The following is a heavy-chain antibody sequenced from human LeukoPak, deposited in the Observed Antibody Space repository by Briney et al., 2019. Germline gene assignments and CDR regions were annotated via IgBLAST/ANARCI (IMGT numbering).Heavy chain of an antibody. D-gene: IGHD4-23*01. CDR1: GGSISSYY. J-gene: IGHJ4*02. CDR2: IYYSGST. Sequence: SETLSLTCTVSGGSISSYYWSWIRQPPGKGLEWIGYIYYSGSTNYNPSLKSRVTISVDTSKNQFSLKLSSVTAADTAVYYCARSPVVTNFDYWGQGTLVTVSS. V-gene: IGHV4-59*01. CDR3: ARSPVVTNFDY.